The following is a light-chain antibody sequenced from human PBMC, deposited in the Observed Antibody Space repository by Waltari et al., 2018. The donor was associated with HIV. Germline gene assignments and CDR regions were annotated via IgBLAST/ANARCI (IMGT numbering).Light chain of an antibody. CDR1: MSNTLGTY. V-gene: IGLV1-47*01. CDR3: ASWDDNLSGWV. J-gene: IGLJ3*02. CDR2: RSD. Sequence: QSVLPQPPSAYGTPGQSVSISCPGGMSNTLGTYVYCYQLLLGTSPKSVIYRSDQRPSWVPDRFSGSNSGTSASLAISGLRSEDEAHYYCASWDDNLSGWVFGGGTKLTVL.